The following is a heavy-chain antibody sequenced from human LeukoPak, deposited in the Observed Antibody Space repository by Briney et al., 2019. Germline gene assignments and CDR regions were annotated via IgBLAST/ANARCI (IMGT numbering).Heavy chain of an antibody. CDR3: AKDIMAYYDYVWGSYRHDY. J-gene: IGHJ4*02. D-gene: IGHD3-16*02. V-gene: IGHV3-30*18. CDR1: GFTFDDYG. Sequence: GGSLRLSCAASGFTFDDYGMSWVRQAPGKGLEWVAVISYDGSNKYYADSVKGRFTTSRDNSKNTLYLQMNSLRAEDTAVYYCAKDIMAYYDYVWGSYRHDYWGQGTLVTVSS. CDR2: ISYDGSNK.